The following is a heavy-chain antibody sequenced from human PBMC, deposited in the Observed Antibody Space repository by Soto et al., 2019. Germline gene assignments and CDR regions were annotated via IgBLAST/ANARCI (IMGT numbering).Heavy chain of an antibody. J-gene: IGHJ6*02. Sequence: EVQLVESGGGLVQPGGSLRLSCAASGFTFSSYSMNWVRQAPGKGLEWVSYISRSSSTIYYADSVKGRFTISRDNAKNSLSLQMHSLRDEATAVYYCAREREVPYYYYGMDVWGQGTTVTVSS. CDR1: GFTFSSYS. CDR2: ISRSSSTI. V-gene: IGHV3-48*02. CDR3: AREREVPYYYYGMDV.